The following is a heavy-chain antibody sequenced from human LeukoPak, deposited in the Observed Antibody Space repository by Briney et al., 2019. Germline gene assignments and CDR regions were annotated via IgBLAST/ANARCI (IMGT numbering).Heavy chain of an antibody. V-gene: IGHV3-21*01. CDR1: GFTFSSYS. Sequence: PGGSLRLSCAASGFTFSSYSMNWVRQAPGKGLEWVSSISSNSSYIYYADSVKGRFTISRDNAKNSLYLQMNSLRAEDTAVYYCALGKIAAADYWGQGTLVTVSS. CDR3: ALGKIAAADY. J-gene: IGHJ4*02. D-gene: IGHD6-13*01. CDR2: ISSNSSYI.